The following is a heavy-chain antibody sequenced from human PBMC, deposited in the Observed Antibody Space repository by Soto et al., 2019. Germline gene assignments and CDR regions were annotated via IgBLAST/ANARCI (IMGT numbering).Heavy chain of an antibody. CDR1: GFMFEDFA. V-gene: IGHV3-9*01. Sequence: GGSLRLSCTVSGFMFEDFAMHWVRQAPGQGLEWVSGINWNGVNKGYAESVLGRFTISRDNAKKSLYLDMNYLRPEDTALYFCAKDVDRLGELWGYFQSWGQGTMVTVSS. CDR3: AKDVDRLGELWGYFQS. CDR2: INWNGVNK. D-gene: IGHD3-16*01. J-gene: IGHJ1*01.